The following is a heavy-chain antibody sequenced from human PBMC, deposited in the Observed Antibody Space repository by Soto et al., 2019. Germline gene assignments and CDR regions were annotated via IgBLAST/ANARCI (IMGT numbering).Heavy chain of an antibody. CDR3: ARISGGPIR. J-gene: IGHJ4*02. CDR1: CGSISGFY. Sequence: SETLSLTCTVSCGSISGFYWNWFRQPAGKGLEWIGRIHTGGTTNYKPSLRSRVTMSVDTSKNQFSLKLTSVTAADTAVYYCARISGGPIRWGQGTLVTVSS. CDR2: IHTGGTT. V-gene: IGHV4-4*07.